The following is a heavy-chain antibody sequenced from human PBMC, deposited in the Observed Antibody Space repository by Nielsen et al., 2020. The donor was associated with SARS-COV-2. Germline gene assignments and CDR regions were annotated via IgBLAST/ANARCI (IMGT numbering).Heavy chain of an antibody. CDR2: IRSKAYGGTT. CDR1: GFTVSRNY. V-gene: IGHV3-49*04. J-gene: IGHJ4*02. D-gene: IGHD3-3*01. Sequence: GESLKISCAASGFTVSRNYMSWVRQAPGKGLEWVGFIRSKAYGGTTEYAASVKGRFTISRDDSKSIAYLQMNSLKTEDTAVYHCTQDDFWSGYYPYWGQGTLVTVSS. CDR3: TQDDFWSGYYPY.